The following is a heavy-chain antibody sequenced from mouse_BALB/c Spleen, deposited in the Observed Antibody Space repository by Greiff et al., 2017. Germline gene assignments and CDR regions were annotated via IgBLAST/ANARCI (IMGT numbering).Heavy chain of an antibody. CDR1: GFTFSSFG. CDR3: ARWMGAMDY. V-gene: IGHV5-17*02. CDR2: ISSGSSTI. D-gene: IGHD2-3*01. Sequence: VQLKESGGGLVQPGGSRKLSCAASGFTFSSFGMHWVRQAPEKGLEWVAYISSGSSTIYYADTVKGRFTISRDNPKNTLFLQMTSLRSEDTAMYYCARWMGAMDYWGQGTSVTVSS. J-gene: IGHJ4*01.